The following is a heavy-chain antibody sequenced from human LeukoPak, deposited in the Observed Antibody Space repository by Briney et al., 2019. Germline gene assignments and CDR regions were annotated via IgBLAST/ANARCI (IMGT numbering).Heavy chain of an antibody. CDR3: ARSYYDSSGYVVDY. V-gene: IGHV3-53*01. Sequence: GGSLRLSCAASGFTVSSNYMSWVRQAPGKGLEWVSVIYSGGSTYYADSVKGRFTISRDNSKNTLYLQMNSLRAEDTAVYYCARSYYDSSGYVVDYWGQGTLVTVSS. J-gene: IGHJ4*02. D-gene: IGHD3-22*01. CDR1: GFTVSSNY. CDR2: IYSGGST.